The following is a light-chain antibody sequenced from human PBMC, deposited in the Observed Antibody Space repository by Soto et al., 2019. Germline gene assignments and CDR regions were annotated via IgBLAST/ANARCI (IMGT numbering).Light chain of an antibody. CDR3: QQYNNWPYT. J-gene: IGKJ2*01. CDR2: RAS. CDR1: QHVSSN. V-gene: IGKV3-15*01. Sequence: EIVMTQSPATLSVSPGGSATLSYSASQHVSSNFAWYRQKPGQAPTLLIYRASTRATGIPARFSGSGSGTEFTLTISSLQSEDFAVYYCQQYNNWPYTFGQGTKLEIK.